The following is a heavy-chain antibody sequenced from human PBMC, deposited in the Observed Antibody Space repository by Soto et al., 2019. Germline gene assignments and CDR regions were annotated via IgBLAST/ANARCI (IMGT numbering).Heavy chain of an antibody. D-gene: IGHD2-15*01. Sequence: SETLSLTCAVYGGSFSDYYWTWIRQPPGKGLEWIGEINHSGSANYNPSLKSRVTISVDTSKNQFSLKLSSVTAADTAVYYCARPYCSGGSCHIDYWGQGTLVTVSS. J-gene: IGHJ4*02. V-gene: IGHV4-34*01. CDR1: GGSFSDYY. CDR2: INHSGSA. CDR3: ARPYCSGGSCHIDY.